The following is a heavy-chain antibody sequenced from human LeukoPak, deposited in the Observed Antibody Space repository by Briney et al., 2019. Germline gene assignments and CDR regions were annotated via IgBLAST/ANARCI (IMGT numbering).Heavy chain of an antibody. CDR1: GGTFSSYA. D-gene: IGHD4-17*01. V-gene: IGHV1-69*04. CDR3: VRGPYGDYANYYYYGMDV. Sequence: GASVKVSCKASGGTFSSYAISWVRQAPGQGLEWMGRIIPILGIASYAQKFQGRVTITADKSTSTAYMELSSLRSEDTAVYYCVRGPYGDYANYYYYGMDVWGQGTTVTVSS. CDR2: IIPILGIA. J-gene: IGHJ6*02.